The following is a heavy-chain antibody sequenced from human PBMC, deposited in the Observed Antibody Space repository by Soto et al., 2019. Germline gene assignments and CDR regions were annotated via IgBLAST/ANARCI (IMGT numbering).Heavy chain of an antibody. CDR3: ARDSTGTTMAFDI. V-gene: IGHV4-31*03. CDR2: IYYSGST. D-gene: IGHD1-1*01. J-gene: IGHJ3*02. Sequence: QVQLQESGPGLVKPSQTLSLTCTVSGGSISSGGYYWSWIRQHPGKGLEWIGYIYYSGSTYYNPSLRSRVTISVDTSKNQFSLKLSSVTAADTAVYYCARDSTGTTMAFDIWGQGTMVTVSS. CDR1: GGSISSGGYY.